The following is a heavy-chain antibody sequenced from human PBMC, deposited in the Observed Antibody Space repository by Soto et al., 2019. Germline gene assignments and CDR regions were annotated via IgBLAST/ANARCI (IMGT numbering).Heavy chain of an antibody. CDR3: VRFGGAAAGPGDY. CDR2: ISSSGTTI. D-gene: IGHD6-13*01. Sequence: GGSLRLSCVASEFTFSSYEMNWVRQAPGKGLEWVSYISSSGTTIYYTDSVKGRFTISRDNAKKLLYLQMNSLRAEDTAVYYCVRFGGAAAGPGDYWGQGTLVTVSS. V-gene: IGHV3-48*03. CDR1: EFTFSSYE. J-gene: IGHJ4*02.